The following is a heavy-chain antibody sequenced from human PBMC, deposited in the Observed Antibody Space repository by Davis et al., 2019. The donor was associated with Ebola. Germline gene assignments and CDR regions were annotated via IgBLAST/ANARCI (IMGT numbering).Heavy chain of an antibody. CDR3: TTIRTGYFNL. CDR2: IKNKTDGGTT. D-gene: IGHD3-9*01. CDR1: GFTFSSYW. J-gene: IGHJ5*02. V-gene: IGHV3-15*07. Sequence: GGSLRLSCAASGFTFSSYWMNWVRQAPGKGLEWVGLIKNKTDGGTTDYAAPVKGRFTISRDDSKNTLYLQMNSLKTEDTAVYYCTTIRTGYFNLWGHGTLVTVSS.